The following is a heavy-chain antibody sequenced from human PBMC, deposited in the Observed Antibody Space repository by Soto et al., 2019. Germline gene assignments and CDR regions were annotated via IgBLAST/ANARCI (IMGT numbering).Heavy chain of an antibody. D-gene: IGHD2-8*01. CDR2: IKQDGSEK. J-gene: IGHJ6*03. CDR1: GFTCSSYW. CDR3: ARGYCTNGVCYIRSTYYYYYMDV. Sequence: GGSLRLSCAASGFTCSSYWMSWVRQAPGKGLEWVANIKQDGSEKYYVDSVKGRFTISRDNAKNSLYLQMNSLRAEDTAVYYCARGYCTNGVCYIRSTYYYYYMDVWGKGTTVTVSS. V-gene: IGHV3-7*01.